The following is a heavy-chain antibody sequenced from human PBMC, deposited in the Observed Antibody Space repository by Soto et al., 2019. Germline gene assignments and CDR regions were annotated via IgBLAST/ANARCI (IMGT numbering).Heavy chain of an antibody. CDR1: VSAVTRHG. V-gene: IGHV1-18*01. Sequence: SVKASCKSPVSAVTRHGIIWVRQAPGQGLEWVGWISPYTGNTKYFQKFQGRVTMTTDTSTNTAYMELRRLRSDDTAVYYCAADSSGSTADYYYYYGMDVWGQGTTVTVSS. D-gene: IGHD3-22*01. CDR3: AADSSGSTADYYYYYGMDV. CDR2: ISPYTGNT. J-gene: IGHJ6*02.